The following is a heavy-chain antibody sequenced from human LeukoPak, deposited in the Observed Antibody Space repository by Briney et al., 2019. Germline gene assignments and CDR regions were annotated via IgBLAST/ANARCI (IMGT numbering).Heavy chain of an antibody. J-gene: IGHJ4*02. V-gene: IGHV1-69*01. CDR3: ARLGVRTIVDY. D-gene: IGHD1-14*01. Sequence: SVTVSCKASGGTFSSYAISGVRQAPGQGLEWMGGIIPIFGTANYAQKFQGRVTITADESTSTAYMELSSLRSEDTAVYYCARLGVRTIVDYWGQGTLVTVSS. CDR2: IIPIFGTA. CDR1: GGTFSSYA.